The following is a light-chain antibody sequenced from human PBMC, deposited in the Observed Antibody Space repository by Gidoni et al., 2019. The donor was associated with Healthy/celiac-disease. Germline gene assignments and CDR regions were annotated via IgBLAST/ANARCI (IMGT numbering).Light chain of an antibody. J-gene: IGKJ1*01. Sequence: EIVMTQSPATLSVSPGERATLSCRASQSVSRNLAWYQQKPGQAPRLLIYGASTRATGIPARFSGSGSGTEFTLTISSLQSEDFAVYYCRQYNNWPWTFGQETKVKIK. V-gene: IGKV3-15*01. CDR3: RQYNNWPWT. CDR1: QSVSRN. CDR2: GAS.